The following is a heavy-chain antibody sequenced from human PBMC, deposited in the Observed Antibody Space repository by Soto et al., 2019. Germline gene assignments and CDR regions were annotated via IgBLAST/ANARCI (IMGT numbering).Heavy chain of an antibody. D-gene: IGHD2-2*01. CDR1: GFTFSSYA. Sequence: EVQLLESGGGLVQPGGSLRLSCTASGFTFSSYAMSWVRQAPGKGLEWVSGISGSGGSTFYADSVKGRFTISRDNSKNTLYLQMNSLRAEDTAVYYCAKAIVVVPASSPVGYFDYWGQGILVTVSS. J-gene: IGHJ4*02. V-gene: IGHV3-23*01. CDR2: ISGSGGST. CDR3: AKAIVVVPASSPVGYFDY.